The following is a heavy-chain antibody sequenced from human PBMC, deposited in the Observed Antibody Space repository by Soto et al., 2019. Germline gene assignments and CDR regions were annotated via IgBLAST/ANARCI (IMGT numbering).Heavy chain of an antibody. CDR1: GGSISSGGYY. D-gene: IGHD3-22*01. V-gene: IGHV4-31*03. CDR2: IYYSGST. Sequence: PSGTLSLTCTVSGGSISSGGYYWSWIRQHPGKGLEWIGYIYYSGSTYYNPSLKSRVTISVDTSKNQFSLKLSSVTAADTAVYYCARDSSGYYAYYYGMDVWGQGTTVNVSS. J-gene: IGHJ6*02. CDR3: ARDSSGYYAYYYGMDV.